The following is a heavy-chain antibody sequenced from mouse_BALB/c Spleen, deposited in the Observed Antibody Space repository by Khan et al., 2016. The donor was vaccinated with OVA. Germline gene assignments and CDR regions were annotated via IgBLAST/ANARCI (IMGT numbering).Heavy chain of an antibody. CDR3: AKEGAYYRSDGWFAY. Sequence: VQLQQSGAELARPGASVKMSCKASGYTFTTYTIHWVKQRPGQGLEWIGYIIPSTDYTTYNQKFKDQATLTADKSSSTVYMQLDSLTTDDSAVYYYAKEGAYYRSDGWFAYWGQGTLVTVSA. J-gene: IGHJ3*01. CDR1: GYTFTTYT. V-gene: IGHV1-4*01. CDR2: IIPSTDYT. D-gene: IGHD2-14*01.